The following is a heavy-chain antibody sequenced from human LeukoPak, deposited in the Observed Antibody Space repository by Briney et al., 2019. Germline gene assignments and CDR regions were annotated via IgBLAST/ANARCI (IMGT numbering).Heavy chain of an antibody. V-gene: IGHV1-2*02. CDR1: GYTFTGHC. CDR2: IIPNTGDT. CDR3: ANGGTYSSSSVGY. Sequence: ASVKVSCKASGYTFTGHCIHWVRQAPGQGLEWMGWIIPNTGDTVIAQKFQDRVTMTRDTSISTAYMEVSRLSSDDTAVYYCANGGTYSSSSVGYWGQGTLVTVSS. J-gene: IGHJ4*02. D-gene: IGHD6-6*01.